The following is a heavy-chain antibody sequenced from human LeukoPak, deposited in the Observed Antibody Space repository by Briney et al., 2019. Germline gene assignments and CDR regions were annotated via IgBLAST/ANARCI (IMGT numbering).Heavy chain of an antibody. CDR1: GYTFTSYG. V-gene: IGHV1-18*01. J-gene: IGHJ6*02. Sequence: ASVKVSCKASGYTFTSYGISWVRQAPGQGLEWMGWISAYNGNTNYAQKLQGRVTMTTDTSTSTAYMELRSLRSDDTAVYYCASCGYGYGDYYYYGMDVWGQGTTVTVSS. D-gene: IGHD5-18*01. CDR2: ISAYNGNT. CDR3: ASCGYGYGDYYYYGMDV.